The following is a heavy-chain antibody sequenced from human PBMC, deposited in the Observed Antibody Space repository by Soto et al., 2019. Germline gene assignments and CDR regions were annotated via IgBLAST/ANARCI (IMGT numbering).Heavy chain of an antibody. CDR3: ARRIVAAGKVYYYGMDV. J-gene: IGHJ6*02. CDR1: GGSIRTSSSY. V-gene: IGHV4-39*01. D-gene: IGHD6-13*01. Sequence: SETLSLTCTVSGGSIRTSSSYWGWIRQPPGKGLEWIGSIYYSGSTYYKPSLKSRVTISLDTSKNQFSLKLSSVTAADTAVYYCARRIVAAGKVYYYGMDVWGQGTTVT. CDR2: IYYSGST.